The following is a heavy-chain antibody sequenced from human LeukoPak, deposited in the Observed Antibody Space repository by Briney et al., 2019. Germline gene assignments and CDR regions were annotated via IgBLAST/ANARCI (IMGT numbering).Heavy chain of an antibody. CDR3: ARESAVAGTTQ. CDR1: GGSISSGSYY. V-gene: IGHV4-61*02. Sequence: SETLSLTCTVSGGSISSGSYYWNWIRQPAGKGLEWIGRIYTSGSTNYNPSLKSRVTISVDTSKNQFSLKLSSVTAADTAVYYCARESAVAGTTQWGQGTLVTVSS. D-gene: IGHD6-19*01. CDR2: IYTSGST. J-gene: IGHJ4*02.